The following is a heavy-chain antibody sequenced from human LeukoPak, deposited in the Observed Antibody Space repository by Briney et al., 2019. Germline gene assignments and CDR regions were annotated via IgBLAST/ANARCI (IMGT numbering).Heavy chain of an antibody. V-gene: IGHV5-51*01. J-gene: IGHJ4*02. Sequence: GKHLKISCKGSGYTFTSYWIGWVRQMPGKGLEWMGIIYPGDSDPRYSPSFQGQVTISADKSITTAYLQWSSLKASDTAMYYCARLRTYGDYAINYWGQGTLVTVSS. CDR3: ARLRTYGDYAINY. CDR2: IYPGDSDP. CDR1: GYTFTSYW. D-gene: IGHD4-17*01.